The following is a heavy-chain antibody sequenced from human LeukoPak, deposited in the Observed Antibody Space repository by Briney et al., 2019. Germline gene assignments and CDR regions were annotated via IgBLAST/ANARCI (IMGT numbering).Heavy chain of an antibody. CDR1: GGSISTNDYY. V-gene: IGHV4-39*01. Sequence: SETLSLTCTMSGGSISTNDYYWGWIRQPPVKGLEWIGSFGHGRQAFSNPSLKSRVTISVDTSKNQFSLRLSSVTAADTAMYYCGRHAPYSNYDLWGQGTLVTVSS. CDR2: FGHGRQA. J-gene: IGHJ5*02. CDR3: GRHAPYSNYDL. D-gene: IGHD2/OR15-2a*01.